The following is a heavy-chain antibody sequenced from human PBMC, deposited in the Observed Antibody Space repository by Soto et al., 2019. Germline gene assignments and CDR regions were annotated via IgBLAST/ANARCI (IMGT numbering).Heavy chain of an antibody. D-gene: IGHD1-26*01. J-gene: IGHJ4*02. V-gene: IGHV1-69*06. CDR1: GGTFSSYA. CDR2: IIPIFGTA. Sequence: QVQLVQSGAEVKKPGSSVKVSCKASGGTFSSYAISWVRQAPGQGLEWMGGIIPIFGTANYAQKFQGRVTITADKSTSTAYMELRRLRSEDTAVYYCAGEPGSLGGGSYPVWGQGTLGTVSS. CDR3: AGEPGSLGGGSYPV.